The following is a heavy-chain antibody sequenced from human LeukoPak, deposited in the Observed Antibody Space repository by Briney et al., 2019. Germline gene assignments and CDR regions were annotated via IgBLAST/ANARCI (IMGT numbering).Heavy chain of an antibody. D-gene: IGHD1-26*01. CDR1: GGTFSSYA. Sequence: ASVKVSCKASGGTFSSYAISWVRHAPGQGLEWMGGIIPIFGTANYAQKFQGRVTITADESTSTAYMELSSLRSEDTAVYYCARGELRNSFDYWGQGTLVTVSS. CDR2: IIPIFGTA. CDR3: ARGELRNSFDY. J-gene: IGHJ4*02. V-gene: IGHV1-69*13.